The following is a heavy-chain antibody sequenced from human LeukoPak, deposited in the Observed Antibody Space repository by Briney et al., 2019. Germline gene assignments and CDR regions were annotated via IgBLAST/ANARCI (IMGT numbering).Heavy chain of an antibody. J-gene: IGHJ5*02. CDR1: GGSISSSNW. CDR3: ARRDILTGYSWFDP. V-gene: IGHV4-4*02. Sequence: SETLSLTCAVSGGSISSSNWWSWVRQPPGKGLEWIGEIYHSGSTNYNPSLKSRVTISVDTSKNQFSLKLSSVTAADTAVYYCARRDILTGYSWFDPWGQGTLVTVSS. CDR2: IYHSGST. D-gene: IGHD3-9*01.